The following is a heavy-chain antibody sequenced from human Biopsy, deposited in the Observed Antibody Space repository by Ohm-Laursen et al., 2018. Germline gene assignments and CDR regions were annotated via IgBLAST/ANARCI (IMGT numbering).Heavy chain of an antibody. CDR1: GFTFSSSA. CDR2: IVVGSGHT. Sequence: ESSVKVSCKASGFTFSSSAVQWVRQARGQRLEWIGWIVVGSGHTNYAQKFQERVTITRDMSTSTAYMELTSLRSKDTAVYYCAATSTLYYYYYAMDVWDQGTTITVSS. CDR3: AATSTLYYYYYAMDV. V-gene: IGHV1-58*01. J-gene: IGHJ6*01.